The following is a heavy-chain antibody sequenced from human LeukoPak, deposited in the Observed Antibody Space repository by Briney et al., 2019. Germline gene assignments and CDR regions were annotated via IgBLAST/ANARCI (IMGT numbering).Heavy chain of an antibody. CDR2: IYPDDSDI. CDR3: ARGAEYSSSWYTDY. Sequence: GESLKISCKGSGYSFTSYWIGWVRQLPGKGLEWMAIIYPDDSDIRYSPSFQGQVTISADKSISTAYLQWSSLKASDTAMYYCARGAEYSSSWYTDYWGQGTLVTVSS. J-gene: IGHJ4*02. V-gene: IGHV5-51*01. CDR1: GYSFTSYW. D-gene: IGHD6-13*01.